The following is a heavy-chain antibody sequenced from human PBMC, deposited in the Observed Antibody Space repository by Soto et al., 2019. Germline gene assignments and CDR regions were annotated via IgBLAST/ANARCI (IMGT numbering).Heavy chain of an antibody. Sequence: GDSLKISCKGSGYSFTSYWIGWVRQMPGKGLEWMGIIYPGDSDTRYSPSFQGQVTISADKSISTAYLQWSSLKASDTAMYYCARTSAAGTYYYGMDVWGQGTTYTVSS. CDR3: ARTSAAGTYYYGMDV. CDR2: IYPGDSDT. CDR1: GYSFTSYW. J-gene: IGHJ6*02. V-gene: IGHV5-51*01. D-gene: IGHD6-13*01.